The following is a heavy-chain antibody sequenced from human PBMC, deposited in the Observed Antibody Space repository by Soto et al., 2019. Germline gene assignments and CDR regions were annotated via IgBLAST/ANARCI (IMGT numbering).Heavy chain of an antibody. CDR2: IDPSDSYT. Sequence: GESLKISCKGSGYSFTSYWISWVRQMPGKGLECMGRIDPSDSYTNYSPSFQGHVTISADRSISTAYLQWSSLKASDTAMYYCARRYCSSTSCDNGMDVWGQGTTVTVSS. D-gene: IGHD2-2*02. CDR3: ARRYCSSTSCDNGMDV. CDR1: GYSFTSYW. V-gene: IGHV5-10-1*01. J-gene: IGHJ6*02.